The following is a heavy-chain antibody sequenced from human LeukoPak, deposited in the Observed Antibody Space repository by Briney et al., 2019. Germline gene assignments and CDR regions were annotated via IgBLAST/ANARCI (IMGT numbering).Heavy chain of an antibody. CDR2: IIPISGTA. D-gene: IGHD6-19*01. J-gene: IGHJ4*02. Sequence: GASVKVSCKASGGTFSSYAISWVRQAPGQGLEWMGGIIPISGTANYAQKFQGRVTITADESTSTAYMELSSLRSEDTAVYYCARASSGWYYFDYWGQGTLVTVSS. V-gene: IGHV1-69*13. CDR3: ARASSGWYYFDY. CDR1: GGTFSSYA.